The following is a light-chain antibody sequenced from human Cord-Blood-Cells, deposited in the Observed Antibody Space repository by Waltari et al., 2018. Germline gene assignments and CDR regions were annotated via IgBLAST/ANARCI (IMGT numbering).Light chain of an antibody. J-gene: IGKJ2*01. CDR3: QQYNNWPPYT. Sequence: EIVMTQSPATLSVSPGERATLSCRASQSVSSNLAWYQQKPGQAPRLLIYGASTRATGIPAMFSGSGSGTEVTLTISSLQSEDFAVYYCQQYNNWPPYTFGQGTKLEIK. V-gene: IGKV3-15*01. CDR1: QSVSSN. CDR2: GAS.